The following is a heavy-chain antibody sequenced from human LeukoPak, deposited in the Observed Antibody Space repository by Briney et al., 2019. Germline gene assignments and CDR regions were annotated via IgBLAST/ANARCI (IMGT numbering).Heavy chain of an antibody. D-gene: IGHD2-15*01. CDR2: INHSGST. Sequence: SETLSLTCAVYGGSFSGYYWSWIRQPPGKGLEWIGEINHSGSTNYNPSLKSRVTISVDTSKNQFSLKLSSVTAADTAVYYCARDLHWVVANENAFDIWGQGTMVTVSS. CDR3: ARDLHWVVANENAFDI. V-gene: IGHV4-34*01. CDR1: GGSFSGYY. J-gene: IGHJ3*02.